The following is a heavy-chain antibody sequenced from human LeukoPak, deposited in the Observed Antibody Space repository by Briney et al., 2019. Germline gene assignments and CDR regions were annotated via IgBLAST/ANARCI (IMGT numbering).Heavy chain of an antibody. CDR1: GLTFSSYW. J-gene: IGHJ3*02. CDR3: GTWGGHAFDI. D-gene: IGHD3-16*01. V-gene: IGHV3-7*01. CDR2: IKQDGSEK. Sequence: GGSLRLSCAASGLTFSSYWMSWVRQAPGKGLEWVANIKQDGSEKYYVDSVKGRFTISRDNAKNSLYLQMNSLRAEDTAVYYCGTWGGHAFDIWGQGTMVTVSS.